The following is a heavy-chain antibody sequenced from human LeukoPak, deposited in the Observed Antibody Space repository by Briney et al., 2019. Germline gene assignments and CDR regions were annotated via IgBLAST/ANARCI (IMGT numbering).Heavy chain of an antibody. CDR2: IKSKTDGGTT. D-gene: IGHD6-19*01. V-gene: IGHV3-15*07. Sequence: GGSLRLSCAASGFTFSSYGMHWVRQAPGKGLEWVGRIKSKTDGGTTDYAAPVKGRFTISRDDSKNTLYLQMNSLKTEDTAVYYCTTDRRQWLFSTWGQGTLVTVSS. CDR3: TTDRRQWLFST. J-gene: IGHJ5*02. CDR1: GFTFSSYG.